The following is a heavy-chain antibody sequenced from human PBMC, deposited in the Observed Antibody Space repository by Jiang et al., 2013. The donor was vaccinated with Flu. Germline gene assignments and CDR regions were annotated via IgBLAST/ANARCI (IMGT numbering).Heavy chain of an antibody. CDR3: ARGIVVVVAATGDWLDP. Sequence: TCAVYGGSVQWLLLELDPPAPGRGWSGLGKSIIVEAPTTTRPLKSRVTISVDTSKNQFSLKLRSVTAADTAVYYCARGIVVVVAATGDWLDPWGQGTLVTVSS. J-gene: IGHJ5*02. D-gene: IGHD2-15*01. V-gene: IGHV4-34*01. CDR1: GGSVQWLL. CDR2: SIIVEAP.